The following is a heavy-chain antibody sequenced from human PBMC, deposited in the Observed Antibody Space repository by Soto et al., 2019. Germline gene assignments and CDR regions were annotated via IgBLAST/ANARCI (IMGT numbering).Heavy chain of an antibody. CDR2: IYYSGST. Sequence: SETRSRTWIVSGGSISSSIYYWGWIRQPPGKGLEWIGSIYYSGSTYYNPSLKSRVTISVDTSKNQFSLKLSSVTAADTAVFYCARHRARNWFDPWGQGTLVTVSS. CDR3: ARHRARNWFDP. J-gene: IGHJ5*02. V-gene: IGHV4-39*01. D-gene: IGHD6-6*01. CDR1: GGSISSSIYY.